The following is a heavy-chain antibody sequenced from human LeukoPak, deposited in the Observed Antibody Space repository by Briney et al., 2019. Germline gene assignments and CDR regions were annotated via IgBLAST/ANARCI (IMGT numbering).Heavy chain of an antibody. J-gene: IGHJ4*02. CDR3: AKRGDGYSGFDY. CDR2: ISDSGGST. CDR1: GFTFPSYA. D-gene: IGHD5-18*01. V-gene: IGHV3-23*01. Sequence: GGSLRLSCAASGFTFPSYAMSWVRQAPGKGLNWVSAISDSGGSTYYADSVKGRFTISRDNSKNTLHLQMNSLRAEDTAVYYCAKRGDGYSGFDYWGQGTLVTLSS.